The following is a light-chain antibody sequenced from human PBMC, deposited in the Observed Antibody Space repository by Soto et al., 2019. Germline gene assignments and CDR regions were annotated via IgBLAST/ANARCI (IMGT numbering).Light chain of an antibody. J-gene: IGKJ1*01. CDR3: QLYGSSPKT. CDR2: GTS. Sequence: EIVMTQSPDTLSVSPGERATLSCRASQNVGRNVAWYQQRPGQAPRLLIHGTSTRAADIPARFSGSVSGTEFTLTINSLQPEDFVVYYCQLYGSSPKTFGQGTKVEVK. CDR1: QNVGRN. V-gene: IGKV3-15*01.